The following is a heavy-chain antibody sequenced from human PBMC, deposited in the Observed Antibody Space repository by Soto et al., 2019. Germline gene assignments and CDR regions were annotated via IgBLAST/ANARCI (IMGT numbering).Heavy chain of an antibody. V-gene: IGHV3-30*18. D-gene: IGHD3-22*01. J-gene: IGHJ4*02. Sequence: QVQLVESGGGVVQPGRSLRLSCAASGFTVSSYGMHWVRQAPGKGLEWVAVISYDGSNKYFADSVKGRFTISRDNSKNTLYLQMNSLRAEDTAVYYCAKDHRWGGYYDSSGYYPYWGQGTLVTVSS. CDR2: ISYDGSNK. CDR1: GFTVSSYG. CDR3: AKDHRWGGYYDSSGYYPY.